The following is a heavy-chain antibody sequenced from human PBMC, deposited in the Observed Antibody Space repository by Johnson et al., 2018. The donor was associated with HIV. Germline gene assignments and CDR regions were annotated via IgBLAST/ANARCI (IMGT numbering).Heavy chain of an antibody. CDR2: ISYEGVKK. Sequence: QVQLVESGGGVVQPGRSLRLSCVASGFTFSNYGMHWVRQAPGKGLEWVAVISYEGVKKYYADSVKGRFTISRDNSKNTLYLQMNSLRVEDTAVYYVRVVGDAFDIWGQGTMVTVSS. CDR1: GFTFSNYG. V-gene: IGHV3-30*03. J-gene: IGHJ3*02. D-gene: IGHD2-15*01. CDR3: RVVGDAFDI.